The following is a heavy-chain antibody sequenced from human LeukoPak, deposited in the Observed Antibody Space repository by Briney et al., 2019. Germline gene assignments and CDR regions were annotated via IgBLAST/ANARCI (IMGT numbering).Heavy chain of an antibody. J-gene: IGHJ4*02. CDR3: ARSPYYYDSSGYQFDY. CDR1: GYTFTSYG. Sequence: ASVKVSCKASGYTFTSYGISWVRQAPGQGLEWMEWISAYNGNTNYAQKLQGRVTMTTDTSTSTAYMELRSLRSGDTAVYYCARSPYYYDSSGYQFDYWGQGTLVTVSS. D-gene: IGHD3-22*01. V-gene: IGHV1-18*01. CDR2: ISAYNGNT.